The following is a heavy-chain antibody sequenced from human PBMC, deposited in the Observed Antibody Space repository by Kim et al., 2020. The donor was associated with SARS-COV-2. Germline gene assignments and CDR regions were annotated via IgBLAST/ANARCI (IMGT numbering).Heavy chain of an antibody. CDR3: ARGLGSYYLRYFDL. D-gene: IGHD1-26*01. V-gene: IGHV4-34*01. Sequence: SETLSLTCAVYGGSFSGYYWSWIRQPPGKGLEWIGEINHSGSTNYNPSLKSRVTISVDTSKNQFSLKLSSVTAADTAVYYCARGLGSYYLRYFDLWGRGTLVTVSS. CDR1: GGSFSGYY. J-gene: IGHJ2*01. CDR2: INHSGST.